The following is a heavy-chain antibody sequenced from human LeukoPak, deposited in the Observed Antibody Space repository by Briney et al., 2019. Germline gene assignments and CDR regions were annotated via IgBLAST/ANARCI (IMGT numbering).Heavy chain of an antibody. Sequence: SETLSLTCTVSGGSISSGGYYWSWIRQHPWRGLEWVGYIYYSGTTYYNPSLKSRVTISVDTSKNQFSLKLSSVTAADTAVYYCARAGSMAYFDYWGQGTLVTVSS. CDR1: GGSISSGGYY. CDR3: ARAGSMAYFDY. J-gene: IGHJ4*02. V-gene: IGHV4-31*03. CDR2: IYYSGTT. D-gene: IGHD3-10*01.